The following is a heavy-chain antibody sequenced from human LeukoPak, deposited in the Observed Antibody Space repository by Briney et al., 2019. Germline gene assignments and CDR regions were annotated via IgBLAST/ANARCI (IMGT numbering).Heavy chain of an antibody. Sequence: GASVKVSCKASGYTFTSYGISWVRQAPGQGLEWMGRIIPILGIANYAQKFQGRVTITADKSTSTAYMELSSLRSEDTAVYYCARVQRYSYGSDYWGQGTLVTVSS. CDR3: ARVQRYSYGSDY. D-gene: IGHD5-18*01. J-gene: IGHJ4*02. CDR1: GYTFTSYG. V-gene: IGHV1-69*04. CDR2: IIPILGIA.